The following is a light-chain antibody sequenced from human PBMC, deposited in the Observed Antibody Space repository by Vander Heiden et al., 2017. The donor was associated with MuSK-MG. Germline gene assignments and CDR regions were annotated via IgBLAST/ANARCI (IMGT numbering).Light chain of an antibody. CDR3: QQEGSSPKT. Sequence: VWTLSPRTLSLSPGEIATLSCRASQSVSSSYLAWYQQKPGHAPRLLIYGASSRATGIPDRFSGSGSGTDFTLTISRLEPEDFAVYYCQQEGSSPKTFGQGTKVEIK. CDR1: QSVSSSY. V-gene: IGKV3-20*01. J-gene: IGKJ1*01. CDR2: GAS.